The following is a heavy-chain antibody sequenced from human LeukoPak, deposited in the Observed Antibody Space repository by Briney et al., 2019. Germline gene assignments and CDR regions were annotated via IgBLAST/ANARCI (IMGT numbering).Heavy chain of an antibody. J-gene: IGHJ6*02. D-gene: IGHD3-22*01. CDR3: ARQVLIVGGRYGMDV. Sequence: ASVTVSLTSSGYTFNIYGISWVRQAPGQGLEGMGWISPYGCDTEYAQKIQGRVSMTTDTSTSTAYMELRSLRSDDTAVYYCARQVLIVGGRYGMDVWGQGTTVTVSS. CDR1: GYTFNIYG. V-gene: IGHV1-18*01. CDR2: ISPYGCDT.